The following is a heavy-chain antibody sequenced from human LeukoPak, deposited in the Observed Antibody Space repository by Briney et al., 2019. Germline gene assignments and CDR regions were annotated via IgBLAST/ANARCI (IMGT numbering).Heavy chain of an antibody. Sequence: GGSLRLSCAASGFTFSNYAMSWVRQAPGKGLEWVSAISGSASSTYHADSVKGRFTISRDNSKNTLYLQMNSLKTEDTAVYYCTTDSLPRRGSYYDFWSGSPHYYYYMDVWGKGTTVTVSS. V-gene: IGHV3-23*01. D-gene: IGHD3-3*01. CDR1: GFTFSNYA. J-gene: IGHJ6*03. CDR3: TTDSLPRRGSYYDFWSGSPHYYYYMDV. CDR2: ISGSASST.